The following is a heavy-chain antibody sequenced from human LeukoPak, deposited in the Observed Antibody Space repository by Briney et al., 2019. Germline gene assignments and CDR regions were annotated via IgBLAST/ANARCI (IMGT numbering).Heavy chain of an antibody. Sequence: SETLSLTCTVSGYSVSSASFWGWIRQPPGKGLEWIGSIYHSGNTYYNPSLKSRVTISVDTSKNQFSLKLSSVTAADTAVYYCARKHGGNRANDYWGQGTLVTVSS. CDR2: IYHSGNT. CDR1: GYSVSSASF. V-gene: IGHV4-38-2*02. CDR3: ARKHGGNRANDY. J-gene: IGHJ4*02. D-gene: IGHD4-23*01.